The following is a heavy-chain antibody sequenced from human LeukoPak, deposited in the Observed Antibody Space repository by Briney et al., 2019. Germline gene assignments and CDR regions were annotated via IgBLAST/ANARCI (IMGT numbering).Heavy chain of an antibody. Sequence: PGGSLRLSCAASGFTFSDYYMSWIRQAPGKGLEWVSYISSSSRYTNYADSVKGRFTISRDNAKNSLYLQMNSLRGEDTAVYYCAKDGDYIDYWGQGTLVTVSS. D-gene: IGHD4-17*01. V-gene: IGHV3-11*05. CDR2: ISSSSRYT. CDR3: AKDGDYIDY. J-gene: IGHJ4*02. CDR1: GFTFSDYY.